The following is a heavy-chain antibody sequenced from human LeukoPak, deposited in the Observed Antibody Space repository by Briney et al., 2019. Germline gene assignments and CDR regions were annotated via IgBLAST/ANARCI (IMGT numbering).Heavy chain of an antibody. J-gene: IGHJ4*02. D-gene: IGHD2-15*01. CDR2: IIPILGIA. CDR1: GGTFSSYA. V-gene: IGHV1-69*04. CDR3: ARAGAGSCYSL. Sequence: ASVKVSCKASGGTFSSYAISWVRQAPGQGLEWMGRIIPILGIANYAQKFQGRVTITADKSTSTAYMELSSLRSGDTAVYYCARAGAGSCYSLWGQGTLVTVSS.